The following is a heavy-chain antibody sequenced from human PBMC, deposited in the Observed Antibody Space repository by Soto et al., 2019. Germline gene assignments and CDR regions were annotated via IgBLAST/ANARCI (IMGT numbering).Heavy chain of an antibody. CDR3: ARSVFP. CDR2: INHSGST. CDR1: GGSISSSNW. Sequence: SETLSLTCAVSGGSISSSNWWSWIRQPPGKGLEWIGEINHSGSTNYTPSLKSRVTISVDTSKNQFSLKLSSVTAADTAVYYCARSVFPWGQGTLVTVSS. V-gene: IGHV4-4*02. J-gene: IGHJ5*02.